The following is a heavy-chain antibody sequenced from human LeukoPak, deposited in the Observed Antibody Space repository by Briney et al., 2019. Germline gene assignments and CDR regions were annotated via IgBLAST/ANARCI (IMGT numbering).Heavy chain of an antibody. CDR1: GGSIRSYY. D-gene: IGHD5-18*01. CDR3: ARIRGYSYRPFDY. V-gene: IGHV4-59*12. J-gene: IGHJ4*02. Sequence: KPSETLSLTCTVSGGSIRSYYGSWIRQPPGKGLEGIGYIYYSGSTNYNPSLKSRVTISVDTSKNQFSLKLSSVTAADTAVYYCARIRGYSYRPFDYWGQGTLVTVSS. CDR2: IYYSGST.